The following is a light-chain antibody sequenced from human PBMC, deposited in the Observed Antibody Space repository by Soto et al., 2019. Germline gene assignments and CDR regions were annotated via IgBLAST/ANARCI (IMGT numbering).Light chain of an antibody. CDR2: EVS. Sequence: QSALTQPASVSGSPGQSITISCTGISSDVGGHNYVSWYQQHPGKAPKLLIYEVSNRPSGVSNRFSGSKSGNTASLTISGLQAEDEADYYCSSYTRRSNSRVFGTGTKVTVL. V-gene: IGLV2-14*01. CDR1: SSDVGGHNY. J-gene: IGLJ1*01. CDR3: SSYTRRSNSRV.